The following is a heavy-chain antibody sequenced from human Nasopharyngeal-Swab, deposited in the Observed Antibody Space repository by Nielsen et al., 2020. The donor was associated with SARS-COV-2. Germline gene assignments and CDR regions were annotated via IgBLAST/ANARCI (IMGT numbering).Heavy chain of an antibody. D-gene: IGHD2-8*01. CDR3: ARGGYYWDY. CDR1: GGSISSYY. CDR2: IYNGGST. Sequence: SETLSLTCTVSGGSISSYYWSWIRQPPGKALEWIGYIYNGGSTNYNPSLKSRVTISVDTSKNQFSLKLSSVTATGTAVYHCARGGYYWDYWGQGTLVTVSS. J-gene: IGHJ4*02. V-gene: IGHV4-59*01.